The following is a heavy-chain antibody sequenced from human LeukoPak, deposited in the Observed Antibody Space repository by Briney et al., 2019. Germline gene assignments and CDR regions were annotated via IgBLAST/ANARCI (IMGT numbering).Heavy chain of an antibody. J-gene: IGHJ3*01. D-gene: IGHD3-9*01. CDR1: GFTFSTCA. CDR2: VGSDYST. V-gene: IGHV3-23*01. CDR3: ARGGSPGYNYNAFDL. Sequence: GGSLRLSCTASGFTFSTCAMTWVRQAPGKGLEWVSSVGSDYSTHYADSVKGRFTISRDNSKNTLYLQMNSLRVEDTAVFYCARGGSPGYNYNAFDLWGQGTMVTVSS.